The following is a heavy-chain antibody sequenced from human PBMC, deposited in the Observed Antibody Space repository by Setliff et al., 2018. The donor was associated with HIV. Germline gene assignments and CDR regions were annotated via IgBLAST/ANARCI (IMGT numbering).Heavy chain of an antibody. CDR2: ISAHNGNT. J-gene: IGHJ4*02. D-gene: IGHD5-18*01. V-gene: IGHV1-18*01. CDR3: ARVRLGYNDLTPPRHTHALGH. CDR1: GYTFTSYA. Sequence: ASVKVSCKASGYTFTSYAFNWVRQAPGQGLEWMGWISAHNGNTNYAQKFQGRVTMTTDTSTSTAYMELRSLRSDDTAVYYCARVRLGYNDLTPPRHTHALGHWGQGTLVTVSS.